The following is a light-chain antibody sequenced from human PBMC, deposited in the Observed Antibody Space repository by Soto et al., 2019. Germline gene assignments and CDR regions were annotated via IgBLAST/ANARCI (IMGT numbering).Light chain of an antibody. CDR2: GIS. J-gene: IGKJ5*01. V-gene: IGKV3-20*01. Sequence: EIVLTQSPSTLSLSPGERATLSCRASQTVSRSYLAWYQQKPGQAPRLLISGISTRATGIPDRFSGGGSGTDFTLTISRLEPEDFAVYYCQQYVGSPITFGQGTRLEIK. CDR1: QTVSRSY. CDR3: QQYVGSPIT.